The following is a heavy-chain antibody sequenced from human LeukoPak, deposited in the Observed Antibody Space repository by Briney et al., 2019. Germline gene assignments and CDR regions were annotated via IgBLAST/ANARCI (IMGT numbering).Heavy chain of an antibody. D-gene: IGHD1-26*01. V-gene: IGHV3-48*04. J-gene: IGHJ4*02. CDR3: ARAGRTVYFDY. CDR1: GFAFSSYN. Sequence: GGSLRLSCAASGFAFSSYNMNWVRQAPGKGLEWVSYIGSSGSTTYYADSVKGRFTVSRDNAKNSLYLQMNSLRAEDTAVYYCARAGRTVYFDYWGQGTLVTVSS. CDR2: IGSSGSTT.